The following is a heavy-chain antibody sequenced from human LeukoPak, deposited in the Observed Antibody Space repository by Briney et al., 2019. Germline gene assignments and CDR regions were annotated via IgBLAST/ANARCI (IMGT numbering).Heavy chain of an antibody. Sequence: PSETLSLTCTVSGGSISSGGYYWSWIRQHPGKGLEWIGYIYYSGSTYYNPSLKSRVTISVDTSKNQFSLKLSSVTAADTAAYYCARVSKVRGVIDYWGQGTLVTVSS. D-gene: IGHD3-10*01. V-gene: IGHV4-31*03. CDR2: IYYSGST. CDR1: GGSISSGGYY. CDR3: ARVSKVRGVIDY. J-gene: IGHJ4*02.